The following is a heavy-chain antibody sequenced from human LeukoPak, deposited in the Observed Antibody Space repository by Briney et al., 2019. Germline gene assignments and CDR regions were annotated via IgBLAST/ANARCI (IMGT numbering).Heavy chain of an antibody. V-gene: IGHV1-45*02. Sequence: GSSVKVSCKASGYTFTYRYLHWVRQAPGQALEWMGWITPFNGNTNHAQKFQDRVTITRDRSMSTAYMELSSLRSEDTAMYYCARSVGYCSGGSCSPDAFDIWGQGTMVTVSS. D-gene: IGHD2-15*01. CDR2: ITPFNGNT. CDR3: ARSVGYCSGGSCSPDAFDI. J-gene: IGHJ3*02. CDR1: GYTFTYRY.